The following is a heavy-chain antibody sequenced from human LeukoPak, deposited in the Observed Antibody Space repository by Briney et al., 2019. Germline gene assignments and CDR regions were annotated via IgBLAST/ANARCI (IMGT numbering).Heavy chain of an antibody. CDR2: INHSGST. V-gene: IGHV4-34*01. CDR3: ARMDSNHGSSAFDI. J-gene: IGHJ3*02. D-gene: IGHD4-11*01. Sequence: SETLSLTCAVYGGSFSGYYWSWIRQPPGKGLEWIGEINHSGSTNYNPSLKSRVTISVDTSKNQFSLKLSSVTAADTAVYYCARMDSNHGSSAFDIWGQGTMATVSS. CDR1: GGSFSGYY.